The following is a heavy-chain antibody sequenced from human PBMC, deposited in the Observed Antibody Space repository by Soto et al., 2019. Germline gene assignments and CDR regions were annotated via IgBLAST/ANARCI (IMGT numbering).Heavy chain of an antibody. CDR3: VRDFEGSYGYGPFDY. CDR1: GFTCSSYW. CDR2: IKQDGSEN. V-gene: IGHV3-7*03. Sequence: GGSLRLSCAASGFTCSSYWMSWVLQAPGNGLEWVSNIKQDGSENYCVDSVRGRFTISGDNAKNSLYLQMNSLRAEDTAEYYVVRDFEGSYGYGPFDYCGDGTLVTVS. J-gene: IGHJ4*01. D-gene: IGHD5-18*01.